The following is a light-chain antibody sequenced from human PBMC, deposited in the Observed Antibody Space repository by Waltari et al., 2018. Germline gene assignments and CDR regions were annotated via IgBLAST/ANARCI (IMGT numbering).Light chain of an antibody. J-gene: IGKJ1*01. CDR3: QKYESLPAT. Sequence: ATLSCRASQSVGRYLVWYQQKPGQAPRLLIYHASIRATGIPDRFSGSGSGTDFSLTISRLEPEDFAVYYCQKYESLPATFGQGTKVEI. V-gene: IGKV3-20*01. CDR2: HAS. CDR1: QSVGRY.